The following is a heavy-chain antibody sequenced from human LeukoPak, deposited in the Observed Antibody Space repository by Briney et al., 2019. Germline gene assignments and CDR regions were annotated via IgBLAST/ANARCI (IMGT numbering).Heavy chain of an antibody. CDR2: IIPILGIA. CDR3: ARDGGVYDSSGYYLDY. D-gene: IGHD3-22*01. V-gene: IGHV1-69*04. CDR1: GGTFSSYT. Sequence: PVKVSCKASGGTFSSYTISWVRQAPGQGLEWMGRIIPILGIANYAQKFQGRVTITADKSTSTAYMELSSLRSEDTAVYYCARDGGVYDSSGYYLDYWGQGTLVTVSS. J-gene: IGHJ4*02.